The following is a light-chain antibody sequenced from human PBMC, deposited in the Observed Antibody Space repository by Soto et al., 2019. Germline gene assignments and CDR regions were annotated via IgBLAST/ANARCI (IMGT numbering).Light chain of an antibody. V-gene: IGKV1-13*02. CDR1: QGISNA. CDR2: DAS. J-gene: IGKJ3*01. Sequence: AIQLTQSPSSLSASVGDRVTITCRASQGISNALAWYQQNSGKPPTLLIYDASTLESVVPSRFSGSASGTDFTLTINSLQPEDFATYYCQQFNTYPCTFGPGTKVDV. CDR3: QQFNTYPCT.